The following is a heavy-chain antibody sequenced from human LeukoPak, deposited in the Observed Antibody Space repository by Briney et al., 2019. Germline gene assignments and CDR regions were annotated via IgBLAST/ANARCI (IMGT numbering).Heavy chain of an antibody. CDR1: GFNIGPYA. CDR2: ISGSGGGT. D-gene: IGHD3-10*01. Sequence: GGSLRLSCAASGFNIGPYAMYWVRHGPGRGLEWVSDISGSGGGTYYADSVKGRFTISRDNSKNTLYLQMNSLRADDTAVYYCAKRHYYGSGSYDYWGQGTLVTVSS. J-gene: IGHJ4*02. CDR3: AKRHYYGSGSYDY. V-gene: IGHV3-23*01.